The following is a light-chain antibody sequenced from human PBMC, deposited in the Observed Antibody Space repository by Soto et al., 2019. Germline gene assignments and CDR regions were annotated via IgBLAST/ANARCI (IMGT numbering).Light chain of an antibody. J-gene: IGLJ3*02. CDR2: EVS. Sequence: QSALTQPPFASGSPGQSVTISCTGTSSDVGAYKYVSWYQQYPGKAPKLKIYEVSKRPSGVPDRFSGSKSGNTASLTVSGLQAEDEADYYCTSYVGSDIWVFGGGTKLTVL. CDR3: TSYVGSDIWV. CDR1: SSDVGAYKY. V-gene: IGLV2-8*01.